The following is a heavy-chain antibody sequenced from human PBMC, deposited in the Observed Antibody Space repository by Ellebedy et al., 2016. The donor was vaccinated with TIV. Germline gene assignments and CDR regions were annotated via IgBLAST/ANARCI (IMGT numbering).Heavy chain of an antibody. V-gene: IGHV4-61*01. CDR1: GGSVTTGSHY. D-gene: IGHD2-2*01. Sequence: MPSETLSLTCTVSGGSVTTGSHYWSWIRQPPGKGLEWIGYIYYSGSTNYNPSLKSRVTISVDTSKNQFSLKLSSVTAADTAVYYCARSTSPDYWGQGTLVTVSS. CDR2: IYYSGST. CDR3: ARSTSPDY. J-gene: IGHJ4*02.